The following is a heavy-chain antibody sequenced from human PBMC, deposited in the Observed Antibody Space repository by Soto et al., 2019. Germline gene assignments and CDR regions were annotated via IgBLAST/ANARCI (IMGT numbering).Heavy chain of an antibody. V-gene: IGHV3-74*01. Sequence: GGSLRLSCAASGFTFSSYWMHWVRQAPGKGLVWVSRINSDGSSTSYADSVKGRFTISRDNAKNTLYLQMNSLRAEDTAVYYCARDRRWELRRYYGMDVWGQGTTVTVSS. D-gene: IGHD1-26*01. CDR1: GFTFSSYW. CDR3: ARDRRWELRRYYGMDV. J-gene: IGHJ6*02. CDR2: INSDGSST.